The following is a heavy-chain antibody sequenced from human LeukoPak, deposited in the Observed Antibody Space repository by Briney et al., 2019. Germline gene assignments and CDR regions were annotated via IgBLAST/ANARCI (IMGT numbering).Heavy chain of an antibody. J-gene: IGHJ3*02. CDR1: GGSFSGYY. CDR2: INHSGST. CDR3: ARVRAGSSSPSVRDAFDI. V-gene: IGHV4-34*01. D-gene: IGHD6-6*01. Sequence: PSETLSLTCAVYGGSFSGYYWSWIRQPPGKGLEWVGEINHSGSTKYNPSLKSRVTISVDTSKNQFSLKVNFVTAADTAVYYCARVRAGSSSPSVRDAFDIWGQGTMVTVSS.